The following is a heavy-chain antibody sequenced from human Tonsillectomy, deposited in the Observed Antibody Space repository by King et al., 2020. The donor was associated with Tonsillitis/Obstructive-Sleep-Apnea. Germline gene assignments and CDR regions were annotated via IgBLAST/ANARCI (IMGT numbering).Heavy chain of an antibody. CDR2: IXDPXXA. D-gene: IGHD1-26*01. J-gene: IGHJ4*01. V-gene: IGHV4-31*03. CDR3: AREMGARFDY. CDR1: GGSMRSGGYY. Sequence: QLQESGPGLVKPSQTLSLTCTVSGGSMRSGGYYWSWXRQPPGXGLXXXXXIXDPXXAXXXPSLKSRVTISVATSKKQFSLNLSSVTAADTAVYYCAREMGARFDYWGHGTLVTVSS.